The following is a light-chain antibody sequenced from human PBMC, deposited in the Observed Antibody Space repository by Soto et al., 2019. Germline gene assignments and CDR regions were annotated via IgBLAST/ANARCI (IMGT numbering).Light chain of an antibody. J-gene: IGLJ3*02. CDR2: EVS. CDR3: CSYAGSSTVV. V-gene: IGLV2-23*02. Sequence: QSALTQPDSVSGSPGQSITISCTGTSSDVGSYNLVSWYQQHPGKAPKLMIYEVSKRPSGVSNRFSGSKSGNTASLTIYGLQAEDEADYYCCSYAGSSTVVFGGGTKLTVL. CDR1: SSDVGSYNL.